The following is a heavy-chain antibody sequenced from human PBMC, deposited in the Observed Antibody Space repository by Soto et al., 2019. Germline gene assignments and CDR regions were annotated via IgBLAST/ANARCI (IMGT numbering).Heavy chain of an antibody. J-gene: IGHJ6*02. D-gene: IGHD4-4*01. CDR2: IYYSGST. CDR3: ARGGNSYYYAMDV. Sequence: SETLSLTCTVSGGSISSGDYYWSWIRQPPGKGLEWIGYIYYSGSTYYNPSLKSRVTISVDTSKNQFSLRLSSVTAADTAVYYCARGGNSYYYAMDVWGQGTTVTVSS. CDR1: GGSISSGDYY. V-gene: IGHV4-30-4*01.